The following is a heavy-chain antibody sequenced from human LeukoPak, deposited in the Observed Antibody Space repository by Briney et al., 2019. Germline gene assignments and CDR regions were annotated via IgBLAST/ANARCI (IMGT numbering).Heavy chain of an antibody. CDR1: GYSFTDHY. J-gene: IGHJ6*04. CDR3: ARGGRWQLMPNYYYYCMDV. Sequence: GASVKVSCKTSGYSFTDHYMHWVRQAPGQGLEWMGWINPNSGGTKYAQKFRGRVTLTRDTSISTAYMELSRLRFDETAVYYCARGGRWQLMPNYYYYCMDVWGKGTTVTVSS. CDR2: INPNSGGT. V-gene: IGHV1-2*02. D-gene: IGHD2-15*01.